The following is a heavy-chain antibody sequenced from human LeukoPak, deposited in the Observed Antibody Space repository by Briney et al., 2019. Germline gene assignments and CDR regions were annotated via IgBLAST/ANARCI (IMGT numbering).Heavy chain of an antibody. V-gene: IGHV4-59*01. CDR2: IYFSGST. D-gene: IGHD6-13*01. Sequence: SETLSLTCTVSGGSISSYYWSWIRQPPGKGLEWIGYIYFSGSTNYNPSLKSRVTISVDTSRNQFSPQLSSETAADTAVYYCARTSHPHGSSWLFDYWGQGTLVTVSS. CDR1: GGSISSYY. CDR3: ARTSHPHGSSWLFDY. J-gene: IGHJ4*02.